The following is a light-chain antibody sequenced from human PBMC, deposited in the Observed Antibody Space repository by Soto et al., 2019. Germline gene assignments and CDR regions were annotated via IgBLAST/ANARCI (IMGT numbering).Light chain of an antibody. J-gene: IGLJ1*01. Sequence: QSALTQPASVSGSPGQSITISCTGTSSDVGGYNYVSWYQQHPGKAPKLMIYEVSNRPSGVSNRFSGSKSGNTASLTISGLLAEDEAEYYCNSYTSSSTFVFGTGTKLTVL. CDR3: NSYTSSSTFV. CDR1: SSDVGGYNY. V-gene: IGLV2-14*01. CDR2: EVS.